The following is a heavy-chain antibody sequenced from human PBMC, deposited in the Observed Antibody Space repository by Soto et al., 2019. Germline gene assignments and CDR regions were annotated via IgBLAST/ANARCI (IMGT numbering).Heavy chain of an antibody. Sequence: SETLSLTCTFSVGSVNNISDYCSWYCQPPRNGLEWIGYIYYSGSADYNPSLGSRVTISLDTSKNQFSLTLSSVTTADTAVYYCGRGGGLAYYYYHMELLGQGTTVSVSS. D-gene: IGHD3-10*01. V-gene: IGHV4-61*01. J-gene: IGHJ6*01. CDR3: GRGGGLAYYYYHMEL. CDR1: VGSVNNISDY. CDR2: IYYSGSA.